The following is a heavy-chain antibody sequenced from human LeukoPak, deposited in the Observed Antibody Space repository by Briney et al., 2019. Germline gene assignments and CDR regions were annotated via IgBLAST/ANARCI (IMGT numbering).Heavy chain of an antibody. J-gene: IGHJ4*02. CDR2: ISAYNGNT. CDR1: GCTFTSYG. V-gene: IGHV1-18*01. D-gene: IGHD3-10*01. Sequence: ASVRVSCTASGCTFTSYGISWVRQAPGQGLEWMGWISAYNGNTNYTQKLQGRVTMTTDTSTSTAYMELRSLRSDDTAVYYCARITMVRGAHDYWGQGTLVTHST. CDR3: ARITMVRGAHDY.